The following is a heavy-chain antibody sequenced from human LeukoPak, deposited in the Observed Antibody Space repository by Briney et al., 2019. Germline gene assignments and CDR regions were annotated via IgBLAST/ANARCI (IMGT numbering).Heavy chain of an antibody. J-gene: IGHJ4*02. V-gene: IGHV3-23*01. Sequence: VGSLRLSCAASGFTFSSYAMSWVRQAPGKGLEWVSAISASGGSPYYADSVKGRFTISRDNSKNTLYLQMNSLRADDTAVYYCAKDPSTTVTTTFDYWGQGTLVTVSS. CDR2: ISASGGSP. D-gene: IGHD4-17*01. CDR1: GFTFSSYA. CDR3: AKDPSTTVTTTFDY.